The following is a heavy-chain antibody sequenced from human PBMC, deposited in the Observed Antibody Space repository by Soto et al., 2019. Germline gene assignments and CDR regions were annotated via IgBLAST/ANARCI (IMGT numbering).Heavy chain of an antibody. J-gene: IGHJ6*02. CDR1: GYTFTSYG. Sequence: QVQLAQSGAEVKKPGASVKVSCKASGYTFTSYGISWVRQAPGQGLEWMGWISAYNGNTNYAQKLQGRVTMTTDTSTSTAYMELRSLISDDTAVDYCARDNSGSYHSYYYYYGMDVWGQGTTVTVSS. CDR3: ARDNSGSYHSYYYYYGMDV. V-gene: IGHV1-18*01. D-gene: IGHD1-26*01. CDR2: ISAYNGNT.